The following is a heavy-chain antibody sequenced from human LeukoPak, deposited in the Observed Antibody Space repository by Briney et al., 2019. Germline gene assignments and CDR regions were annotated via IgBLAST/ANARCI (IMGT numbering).Heavy chain of an antibody. V-gene: IGHV1-69*13. Sequence: AASVKVSCKASGGTFSSYAISWVRQAPGQGLEWMGGIIPIFDTGNSAQKFQGRVTITADESTSTAYMELSSLRSEDTAVYYCARVSGGGGTWGWFDPWGQGTLVTVSS. CDR2: IIPIFDTG. CDR1: GGTFSSYA. D-gene: IGHD2-15*01. J-gene: IGHJ5*02. CDR3: ARVSGGGGTWGWFDP.